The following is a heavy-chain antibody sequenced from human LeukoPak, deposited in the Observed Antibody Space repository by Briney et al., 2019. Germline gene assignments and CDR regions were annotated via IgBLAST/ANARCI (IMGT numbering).Heavy chain of an antibody. Sequence: ASVKVSCKASGYTFTSYGISWVRQAPGQGLEWMGWISAYNGNTNYAQKLQGRVTMTTDTSTSTAYMELRSLRSDDTAIYYCATDPRRNTYRHHFLESWGQGTLVTVSS. D-gene: IGHD1-14*01. CDR2: ISAYNGNT. J-gene: IGHJ4*02. V-gene: IGHV1-18*01. CDR1: GYTFTSYG. CDR3: ATDPRRNTYRHHFLES.